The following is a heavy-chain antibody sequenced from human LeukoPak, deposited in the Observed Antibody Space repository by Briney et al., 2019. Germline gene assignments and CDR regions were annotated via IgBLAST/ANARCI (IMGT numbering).Heavy chain of an antibody. D-gene: IGHD3-10*01. CDR3: AKDLETINPTMD. Sequence: GGSLRLSCAASGFTFSSHAMSWVRQAPGKGLEWVSSIGGSGKNTFYADAVKGRFTIPGDNSKDTLYLQMNSLRAEDTAVYYCAKDLETINPTMDWGQGTLVTVSS. J-gene: IGHJ4*02. CDR2: IGGSGKNT. CDR1: GFTFSSHA. V-gene: IGHV3-23*01.